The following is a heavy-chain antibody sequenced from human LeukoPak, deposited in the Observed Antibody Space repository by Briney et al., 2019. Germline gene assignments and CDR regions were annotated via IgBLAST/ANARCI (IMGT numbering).Heavy chain of an antibody. Sequence: ASVKVSCKASGYRFSGNYIHRVRKAPGQGLEWMAWINPNSGDTNYAQMFQGRLTVTRDTSISTVYMELSRLRYDDTAIYYCARAREVTGLTPWGQGTLVTVSS. D-gene: IGHD3-9*01. CDR2: INPNSGDT. J-gene: IGHJ5*02. CDR1: GYRFSGNY. CDR3: ARAREVTGLTP. V-gene: IGHV1-2*02.